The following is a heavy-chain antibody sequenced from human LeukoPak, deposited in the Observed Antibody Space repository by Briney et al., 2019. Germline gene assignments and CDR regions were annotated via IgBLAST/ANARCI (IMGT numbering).Heavy chain of an antibody. Sequence: GGSLRLSCAASGFIFRSYWMSWARQAPGKGLEWVANIMKDGSSNRYADSVRGRFTISRDNAKNSLYLQMNSLRAADTAVYYCVRDADYYKGDYWGQGTLVIVSS. CDR3: VRDADYYKGDY. CDR1: GFIFRSYW. D-gene: IGHD1-26*01. J-gene: IGHJ4*02. CDR2: IMKDGSSN. V-gene: IGHV3-7*03.